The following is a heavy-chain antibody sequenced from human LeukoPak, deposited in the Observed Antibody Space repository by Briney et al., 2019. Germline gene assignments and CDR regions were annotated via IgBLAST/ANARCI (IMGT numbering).Heavy chain of an antibody. Sequence: SETLSLTCTVSGGSISSSSYYWGWIRQPPGKGLEWIGEINHSGSTNYNPSLKSRVTISVDTSKNQFSLKLSAVTAADTAVYYCARRGRRAAAGYLGYWGQGTLVTVSS. V-gene: IGHV4-39*07. CDR2: INHSGST. D-gene: IGHD6-13*01. CDR1: GGSISSSSYY. CDR3: ARRGRRAAAGYLGY. J-gene: IGHJ4*02.